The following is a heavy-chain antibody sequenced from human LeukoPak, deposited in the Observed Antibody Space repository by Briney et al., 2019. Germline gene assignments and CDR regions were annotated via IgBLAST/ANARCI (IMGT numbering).Heavy chain of an antibody. CDR1: GFTFSSYW. CDR2: IKQDGREK. V-gene: IGHV3-7*01. J-gene: IGHJ4*02. D-gene: IGHD2-21*02. CDR3: YVVTAIPYFDY. Sequence: GGSLTLSCAASGFTFSSYWMSWVRQAPGKGLEWVANIKQDGREKYYVDSVKGRFTISRDNTKNSLYLQMNSLRPEHTAVYDCYVVTAIPYFDYWGQGTLVTVSS.